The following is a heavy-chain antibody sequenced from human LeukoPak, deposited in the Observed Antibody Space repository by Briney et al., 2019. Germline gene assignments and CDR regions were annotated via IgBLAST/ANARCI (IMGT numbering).Heavy chain of an antibody. Sequence: GGSLRLSCAASGFTFSSYWMSWVRQAPGKGLEWVANIKQDGSEKYYVDSVKGRFTISRDNAKNSLYLQMDSLRAEDTAVYYCAREGNTPFSDFWSGYRYYYYYMDVWGKGTTVTVSS. D-gene: IGHD3-3*01. CDR2: IKQDGSEK. V-gene: IGHV3-7*01. J-gene: IGHJ6*03. CDR1: GFTFSSYW. CDR3: AREGNTPFSDFWSGYRYYYYYMDV.